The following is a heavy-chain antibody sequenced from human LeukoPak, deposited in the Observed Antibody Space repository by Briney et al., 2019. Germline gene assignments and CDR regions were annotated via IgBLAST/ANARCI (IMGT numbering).Heavy chain of an antibody. CDR3: AKDAGDGSSLDY. J-gene: IGHJ4*02. Sequence: GGSLRLSCAASGFTFSSYGMHWVRQAPGKGLEWVAFIRYDGSNKYYADSVKGRFTISRDNSKNTLCLQMNSLRAEDTAVYYCAKDAGDGSSLDYWGQGTLVTVSS. CDR2: IRYDGSNK. CDR1: GFTFSSYG. D-gene: IGHD6-13*01. V-gene: IGHV3-30*02.